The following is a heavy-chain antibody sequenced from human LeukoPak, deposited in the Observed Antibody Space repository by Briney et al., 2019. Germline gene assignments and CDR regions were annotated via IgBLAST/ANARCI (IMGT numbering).Heavy chain of an antibody. V-gene: IGHV3-53*01. CDR2: IYRAGST. CDR1: GFTVSSNS. D-gene: IGHD2-15*01. CDR3: ARRAGEYSHPYDY. J-gene: IGHJ4*02. Sequence: GGSLRLSCTVSGFTVSSNSMSWVRQAPGKGLEWVSFIYRAGSTHYSDSVKGRFTISIDNSKNTLYLQMNSLRAEDTAIYYCARRAGEYSHPYDYWGQGTLVTVSS.